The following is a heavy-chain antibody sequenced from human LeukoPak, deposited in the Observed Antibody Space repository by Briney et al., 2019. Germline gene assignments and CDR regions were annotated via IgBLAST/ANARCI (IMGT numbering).Heavy chain of an antibody. CDR2: IYYSGST. Sequence: SETLSLTCAVSGGSISSSNWWSWVRQPPGKGLEWIGEIYYSGSTNYNPSLKSRVTISVDKSKNQFSLKLSSVTAADTVVYYCASFGSSSSRALFDYWGQGTLVTVSS. CDR1: GGSISSSNW. D-gene: IGHD6-13*01. V-gene: IGHV4-4*02. CDR3: ASFGSSSSRALFDY. J-gene: IGHJ4*02.